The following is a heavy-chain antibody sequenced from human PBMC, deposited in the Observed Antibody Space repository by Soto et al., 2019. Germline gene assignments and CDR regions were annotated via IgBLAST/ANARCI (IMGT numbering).Heavy chain of an antibody. CDR2: LSYDGNNI. V-gene: IGHV3-30-3*01. D-gene: IGHD5-18*01. CDR1: RFTFSNYA. J-gene: IGHJ4*02. CDR3: ARGPIGDAAMVTNYFDH. Sequence: QVQLVESGGGVVQPGRSLRLSCAASRFTFSNYAIHWVRQAPGKGLEWVAVLSYDGNNIHYADSVKGRFTVSRDNSKNTLFLQMNSLRAEDTALYYCARGPIGDAAMVTNYFDHWGQGTLVTVS.